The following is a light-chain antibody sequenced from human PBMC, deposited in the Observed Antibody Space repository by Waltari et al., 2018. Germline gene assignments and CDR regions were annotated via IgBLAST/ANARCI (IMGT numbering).Light chain of an antibody. CDR1: QSVSSN. CDR2: GAS. V-gene: IGKV3-15*01. Sequence: EIVMTQSPATLSVSPGARATLSCRASQSVSSNLAWYQQKPGQAPRLLIYGASTRATGIPARFSGSGSGTEFTLTISSMQSEDFAVYYCQQYNNWPPRRTFGQGTKVEIK. J-gene: IGKJ1*01. CDR3: QQYNNWPPRRT.